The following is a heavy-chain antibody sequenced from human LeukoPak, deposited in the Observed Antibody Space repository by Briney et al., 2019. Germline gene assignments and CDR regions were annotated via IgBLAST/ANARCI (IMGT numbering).Heavy chain of an antibody. D-gene: IGHD3-22*01. CDR1: GYTFTGYY. V-gene: IGHV1-2*02. Sequence: AASVKVSCKASGYTFTGYYMHWVRQAPGQGLEWMGWINRNSGGTNYAEKFQGRVTMTRDTSISTAYMELSRLRADDTAVYYCARELYDSSGYYDGNLDYWGQGTLVTVSS. CDR2: INRNSGGT. CDR3: ARELYDSSGYYDGNLDY. J-gene: IGHJ4*02.